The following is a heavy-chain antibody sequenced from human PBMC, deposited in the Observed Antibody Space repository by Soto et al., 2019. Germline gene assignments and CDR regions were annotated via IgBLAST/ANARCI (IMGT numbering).Heavy chain of an antibody. CDR2: IYYSGST. CDR3: ARSPLREGDAFDI. J-gene: IGHJ3*02. Sequence: KPSETLSLTCTVSGGSISSYYWSWIRQPPGKGLEWIGYIYYSGSTNYNPSLKSRVTISVDTSKNQFSLKLSSVTAADTAVYYCARSPLREGDAFDIWGQGTMVTVSS. CDR1: GGSISSYY. V-gene: IGHV4-59*08. D-gene: IGHD4-17*01.